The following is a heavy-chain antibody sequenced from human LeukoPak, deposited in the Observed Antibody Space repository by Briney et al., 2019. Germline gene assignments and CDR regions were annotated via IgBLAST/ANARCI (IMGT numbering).Heavy chain of an antibody. CDR1: GFTFGDYA. V-gene: IGHV3-23*01. CDR2: ISGSGGRT. CDR3: AKDAVTALAGYYYYMDV. D-gene: IGHD6-19*01. J-gene: IGHJ6*03. Sequence: PGGSLRLSCTASGFTFGDYAMSWVRQAPGKGLEWVSGISGSGGRTYYADSVKGRFTISRDNSKNTLYLQMNSLRADDTAVYYCAKDAVTALAGYYYYMDVWGKGTMVTVSS.